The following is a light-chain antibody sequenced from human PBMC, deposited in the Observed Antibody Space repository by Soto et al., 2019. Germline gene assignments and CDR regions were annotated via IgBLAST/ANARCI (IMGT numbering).Light chain of an antibody. CDR1: GXDIXAYXY. V-gene: IGLV2-14*01. Sequence: QSVLTQPASVSGSPGQSITISCTGXGXDIXAYXYVSWFQQHAGKAPKLMISELSNRPSGVSNRFSGPNSGNTASLTISGLQAEDEADYYCSSYTSSSYYVFGPGTKVTVL. CDR3: SSYTSSSYYV. CDR2: ELS. J-gene: IGLJ1*01.